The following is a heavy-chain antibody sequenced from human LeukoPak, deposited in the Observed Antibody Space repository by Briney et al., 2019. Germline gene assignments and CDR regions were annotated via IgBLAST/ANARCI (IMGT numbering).Heavy chain of an antibody. CDR2: ISGSGGST. CDR3: AKLSRDGYNYLSDY. Sequence: GGSLRLSCAASGFTFSSYAMSWVRQAPGKGLEWVSAISGSGGSTYYADSVKGRFTISRDNSKNTLYLQMNSPRAEDTAVYYCAKLSRDGYNYLSDYWGQGTLVTVSS. D-gene: IGHD5-24*01. J-gene: IGHJ4*02. V-gene: IGHV3-23*01. CDR1: GFTFSSYA.